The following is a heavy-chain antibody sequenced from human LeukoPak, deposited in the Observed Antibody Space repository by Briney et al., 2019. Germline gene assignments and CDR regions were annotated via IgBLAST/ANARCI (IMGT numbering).Heavy chain of an antibody. CDR3: ARDSSGTTFDY. CDR2: IWYDGSNK. D-gene: IGHD1-7*01. CDR1: GFTFSSYG. V-gene: IGHV3-30*02. J-gene: IGHJ4*02. Sequence: GGSLRLSCAASGFTFSSYGMHWVRQAPGKGLEWVAFIWYDGSNKYYADSVKGRFTISRDNSKNTLYLQMNSLRAEDTAVYYCARDSSGTTFDYWGQGNLVTVSS.